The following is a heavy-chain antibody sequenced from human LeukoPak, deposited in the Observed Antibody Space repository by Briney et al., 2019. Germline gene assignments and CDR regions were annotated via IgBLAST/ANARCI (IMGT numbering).Heavy chain of an antibody. V-gene: IGHV4-30-4*01. D-gene: IGHD3-22*01. CDR3: ARGGDYYDSSGFPYYFDY. CDR2: IYYSGST. CDR1: GGSISNGDYY. Sequence: PSETLSLTCTVSGGSISNGDYYWSWIRQPPGKGLEWIGYIYYSGSTYYNPSLKSRVTISVDTSKNQFSLKLSSVTAADTAVYYCARGGDYYDSSGFPYYFDYWGQGTLVTVSS. J-gene: IGHJ4*02.